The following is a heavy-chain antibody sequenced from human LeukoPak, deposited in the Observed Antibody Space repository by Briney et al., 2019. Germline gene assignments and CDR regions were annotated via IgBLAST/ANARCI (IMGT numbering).Heavy chain of an antibody. CDR2: IYYSGST. D-gene: IGHD3-9*01. Sequence: TSETLSLTCAVSGGSISSNSYYWGWIRQPPGKGLEWIGSIYYSGSTYYNPSLKSRVTISVDTSKNQFSLKRSSVTAADTAVYYCARHRRYYDILTGYYPSHFFDYWGQGTLVTVSS. CDR3: ARHRRYYDILTGYYPSHFFDY. V-gene: IGHV4-39*01. CDR1: GGSISSNSYY. J-gene: IGHJ4*02.